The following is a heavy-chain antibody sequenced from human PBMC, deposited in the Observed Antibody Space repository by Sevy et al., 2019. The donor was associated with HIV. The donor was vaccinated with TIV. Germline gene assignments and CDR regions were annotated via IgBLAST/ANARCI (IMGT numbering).Heavy chain of an antibody. V-gene: IGHV3-74*01. CDR1: GFTFSSYW. Sequence: GGSLRLSCAASGFTFSSYWMHWVRLAPEKGLVWVSRRNSDESSTTYADSVKGRFTISRDNAKNTLYLQMNDLRAEDTAVYYCARDPGSTVTMPSNWFDPWGQGTLVTVSS. CDR2: RNSDESST. D-gene: IGHD4-4*01. CDR3: ARDPGSTVTMPSNWFDP. J-gene: IGHJ5*02.